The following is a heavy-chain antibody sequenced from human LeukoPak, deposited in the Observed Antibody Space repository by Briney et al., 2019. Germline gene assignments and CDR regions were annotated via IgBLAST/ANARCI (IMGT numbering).Heavy chain of an antibody. V-gene: IGHV3-30*02. J-gene: IGHJ4*02. Sequence: GGSLRLSCAASGFTFSSYGMHWVRQAPGKGLEWVAFIRYDGSNKYYADSVKGRFTISRDNSKNTLYLQMNSLRAEDTAVYYCAKDSSSWPYYYFDYWGQGTLVTVSS. CDR1: GFTFSSYG. D-gene: IGHD6-13*01. CDR3: AKDSSSWPYYYFDY. CDR2: IRYDGSNK.